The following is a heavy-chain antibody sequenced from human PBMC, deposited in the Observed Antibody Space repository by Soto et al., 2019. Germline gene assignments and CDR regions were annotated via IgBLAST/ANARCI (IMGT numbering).Heavy chain of an antibody. CDR1: GYTFSSYA. CDR3: ARDPPPPVY. D-gene: IGHD2-2*01. J-gene: IGHJ4*02. V-gene: IGHV1-18*01. Sequence: QVQLVQSGAEVKKPGASVKVSCKASGYTFSSYAISWMRQAPGQGLEWMGWISAYNGNTNYAEKIQGRVTMTKATSPSTAYMEQRSLRSDDTAVYYCARDPPPPVYWGQGTLVTVSS. CDR2: ISAYNGNT.